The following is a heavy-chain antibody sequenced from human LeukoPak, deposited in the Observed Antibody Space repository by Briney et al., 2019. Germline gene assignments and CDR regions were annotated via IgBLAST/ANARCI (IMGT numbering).Heavy chain of an antibody. CDR3: ARPVVAATTPDVFDI. Sequence: PGGSLTRSCAGSGFTFSDYYMSWLRQAPGKGLEWVSYISSGGITIYYADSVKGRFTISKDNARNSLYLQMNSLRAEDTAVYYCARPVVAATTPDVFDIWGQGTMVTVSS. V-gene: IGHV3-11*04. J-gene: IGHJ3*02. D-gene: IGHD2-15*01. CDR2: ISSGGITI. CDR1: GFTFSDYY.